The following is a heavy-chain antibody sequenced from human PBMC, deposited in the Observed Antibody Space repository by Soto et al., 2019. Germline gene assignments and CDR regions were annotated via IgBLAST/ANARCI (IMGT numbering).Heavy chain of an antibody. J-gene: IGHJ4*02. D-gene: IGHD3-10*01. V-gene: IGHV1-69*13. CDR2: IIPIFGTA. Sequence: SVKVSCKASGGTFSSYAISWVRQAPGQGLEWMGGIIPIFGTANYAQKFQGRVTITADESTSTAYMELSSLRSEDTAVYYCARGSNYYGSGSYYDYFDYWGQGTLVTVSS. CDR1: GGTFSSYA. CDR3: ARGSNYYGSGSYYDYFDY.